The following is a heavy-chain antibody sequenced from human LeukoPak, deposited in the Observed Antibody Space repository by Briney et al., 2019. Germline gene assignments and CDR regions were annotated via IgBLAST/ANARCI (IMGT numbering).Heavy chain of an antibody. CDR3: ARHQHYSSSSYYDILTGYPDY. CDR2: IYYSGST. CDR1: GGSISSGDYY. D-gene: IGHD3-9*01. J-gene: IGHJ4*02. V-gene: IGHV4-30-4*08. Sequence: SQTLSLTCTVSGGSISSGDYYWSWIRQPPGKGLEWIGYIYYSGSTYYNPSLKSRVTISVDTSKNPFSLKLSSVTAADTAVYYCARHQHYSSSSYYDILTGYPDYWGQGTLVTVSS.